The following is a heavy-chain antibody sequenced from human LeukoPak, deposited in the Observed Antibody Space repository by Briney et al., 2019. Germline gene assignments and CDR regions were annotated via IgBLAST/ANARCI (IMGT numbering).Heavy chain of an antibody. CDR1: GYSLSSGYY. Sequence: SETLSLTCTVSGYSLSSGYYWGWIRQPPGKGLEWIGSIYHSGTTYYNPSLKSRVTISVDTSKNQFSLKLSSVTAADTAVYYCARRYCSGGSCYSERGAFDIWGQGTMVTVSS. CDR3: ARRYCSGGSCYSERGAFDI. CDR2: IYHSGTT. D-gene: IGHD2-15*01. J-gene: IGHJ3*02. V-gene: IGHV4-38-2*02.